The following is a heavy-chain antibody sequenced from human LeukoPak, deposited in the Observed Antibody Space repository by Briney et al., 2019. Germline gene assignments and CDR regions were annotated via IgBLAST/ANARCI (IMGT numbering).Heavy chain of an antibody. Sequence: GGSLRLSCAASGFTFSSYAMSWVRQAPGKGLEWVSAISGSGGSTYYADSVKGRFTFSRDNAKNSLYLQMNSLRAEDTAVYYCARVWGDYSNTDYWGQGTLVTVSS. J-gene: IGHJ4*02. CDR3: ARVWGDYSNTDY. D-gene: IGHD4-11*01. V-gene: IGHV3-23*01. CDR1: GFTFSSYA. CDR2: ISGSGGST.